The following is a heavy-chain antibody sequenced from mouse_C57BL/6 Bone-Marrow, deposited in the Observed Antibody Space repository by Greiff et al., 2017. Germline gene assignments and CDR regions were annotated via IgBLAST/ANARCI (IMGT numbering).Heavy chain of an antibody. J-gene: IGHJ3*01. CDR1: GYTFTDYY. V-gene: IGHV1-19*01. CDR2: INPYNGGT. Sequence: EVQLQESGPVLVKPGASVKMSCKASGYTFTDYYMNWVKQSHGKSLEWIGVINPYNGGTSYNQKFKGTATLTVDKSSSTAYMELNSLTSEDSAVYYCARTVPAWFAYWGQGTLVTVSA. D-gene: IGHD1-1*01. CDR3: ARTVPAWFAY.